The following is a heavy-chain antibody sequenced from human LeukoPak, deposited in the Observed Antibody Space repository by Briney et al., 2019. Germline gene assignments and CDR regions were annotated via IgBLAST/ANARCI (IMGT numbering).Heavy chain of an antibody. D-gene: IGHD3-22*01. CDR2: ISGSGRNT. CDR1: GFPFSSYA. V-gene: IGHV3-23*01. J-gene: IGHJ4*02. Sequence: GSLRLSCAASGFPFSSYAMNWVRQAPVKGLEWVSAISGSGRNTYYADSVKGRFTISRDNSNDTLYLQMTSLRAEDSAVYYCATNYYDSSGYYPDFDYWGQGAPVTVSS. CDR3: ATNYYDSSGYYPDFDY.